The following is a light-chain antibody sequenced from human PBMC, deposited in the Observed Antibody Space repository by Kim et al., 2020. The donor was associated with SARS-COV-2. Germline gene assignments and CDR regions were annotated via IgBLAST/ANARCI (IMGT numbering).Light chain of an antibody. CDR2: GAS. J-gene: IGKJ4*01. V-gene: IGKV3-15*01. Sequence: SPGERATLSCRASQSVSNNLAWYQQKAGQAPRLLIYGASTRATGIPARFSGSGSGTTFTLTISSLQSEDFAVYYCQQYNKWPPLTFGGGTKLEIK. CDR3: QQYNKWPPLT. CDR1: QSVSNN.